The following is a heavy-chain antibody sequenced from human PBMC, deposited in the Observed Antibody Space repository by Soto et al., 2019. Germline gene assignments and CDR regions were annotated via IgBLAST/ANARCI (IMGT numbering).Heavy chain of an antibody. CDR3: ARYRREAVAGYTLDN. CDR2: VYNSGST. V-gene: IGHV4-59*01. Sequence: SETLSLTCTVSGGSISSSYWTWIRQPHGKGLEWIGYVYNSGSTNYNPSLKSRVTISGDTSKSQFSLKVNSMTAADTAVYYCARYRREAVAGYTLDNWGQGILVTVSS. J-gene: IGHJ4*02. CDR1: GGSISSSY. D-gene: IGHD6-13*01.